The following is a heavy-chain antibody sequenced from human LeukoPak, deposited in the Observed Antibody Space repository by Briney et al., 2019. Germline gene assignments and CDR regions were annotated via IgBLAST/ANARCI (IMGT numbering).Heavy chain of an antibody. J-gene: IGHJ3*02. CDR1: GYTXTGYY. V-gene: IGHV1-2*02. CDR2: INPNSGGT. Sequence: ASVKVSCKASGYTXTGYYMHWVRQAPGQGLEWMAWINPNSGGTNYAQKFQGRVTMTRDTSISTAYMELSRLRSDDTAVYYCARYYYDSSGYSRAASPYAFDIWGQGTMVTVSS. CDR3: ARYYYDSSGYSRAASPYAFDI. D-gene: IGHD3-22*01.